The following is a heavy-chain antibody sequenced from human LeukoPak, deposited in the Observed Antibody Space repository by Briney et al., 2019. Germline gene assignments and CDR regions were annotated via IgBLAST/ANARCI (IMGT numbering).Heavy chain of an antibody. V-gene: IGHV3-23*01. D-gene: IGHD5-12*01. CDR1: GFTFSSYE. CDR3: AKGGGYEAQYYYYYLDV. Sequence: GGSLRLSCAASGFTFSSYEMNWVRQAPGKGLEWVLNVSGSGGRTYYADSVKGRFTISRDNSKNTLYLQMKSLRAEDTAVYYCAKGGGYEAQYYYYYLDVWGKGTTVTISS. CDR2: VSGSGGRT. J-gene: IGHJ6*03.